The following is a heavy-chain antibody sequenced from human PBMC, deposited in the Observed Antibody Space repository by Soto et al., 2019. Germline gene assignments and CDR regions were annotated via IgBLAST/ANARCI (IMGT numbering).Heavy chain of an antibody. CDR3: ARDDGDGYNYDAFDI. V-gene: IGHV3-21*01. Sequence: PGGSLRLSCAASGFTFSSYSMNWVRQAPGKGLEWVSSISSSSSYIYYADSVKGRFTISRDNAKNSLYLQMNSLRAEDTAVYYCARDDGDGYNYDAFDIWGQGTMVT. CDR1: GFTFSSYS. CDR2: ISSSSSYI. D-gene: IGHD5-12*01. J-gene: IGHJ3*02.